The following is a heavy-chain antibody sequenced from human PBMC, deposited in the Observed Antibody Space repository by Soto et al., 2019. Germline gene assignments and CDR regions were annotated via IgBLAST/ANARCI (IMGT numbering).Heavy chain of an antibody. CDR1: GFTFSSYA. CDR3: AKGSGRSTGWYD. CDR2: ITGSGNST. J-gene: IGHJ4*02. V-gene: IGHV3-23*01. Sequence: EVQLLESGGGLEQPGGSLRLSCAVSGFTFSSYAMSWVRQAPGKGLVWVSSITGSGNSTYYADSVKGRFTISRDNSKSALYLQMNSLRADDTAVYYCAKGSGRSTGWYDWGQGTLVTVSS. D-gene: IGHD6-19*01.